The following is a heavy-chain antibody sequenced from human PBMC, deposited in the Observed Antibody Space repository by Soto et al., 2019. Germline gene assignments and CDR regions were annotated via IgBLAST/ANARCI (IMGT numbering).Heavy chain of an antibody. CDR1: GGPFSSYT. J-gene: IGHJ4*02. D-gene: IGHD6-13*01. V-gene: IGHV1-69*02. CDR2: IIPILGIA. Sequence: SVKVSCKASGGPFSSYTISCVRQAPGQGLEWMGRIIPILGIANYAQKFQGRVTITADKSTSTAYMELSSLRSEDTAVYYCASAPGIAAAGTRSQFDYWGQGTLVTVSS. CDR3: ASAPGIAAAGTRSQFDY.